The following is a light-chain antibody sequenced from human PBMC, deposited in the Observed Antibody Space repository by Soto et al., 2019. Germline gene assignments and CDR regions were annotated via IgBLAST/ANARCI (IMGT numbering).Light chain of an antibody. J-gene: IGLJ3*02. CDR1: SSNIGAGYH. Sequence: QSVLTQPPSVSGAPGLRVTISCTGSSSNIGAGYHVHWYQQLPGTAPKLLIYGNNNRPSGVPDRFSGSKSGTSASLAITGLQAEDEADYYCQSYDSSLSGWVFGGGTKLTVL. V-gene: IGLV1-40*01. CDR2: GNN. CDR3: QSYDSSLSGWV.